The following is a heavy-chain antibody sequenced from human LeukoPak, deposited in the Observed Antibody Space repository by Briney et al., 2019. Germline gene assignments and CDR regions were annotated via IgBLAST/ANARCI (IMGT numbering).Heavy chain of an antibody. V-gene: IGHV3-74*01. J-gene: IGHJ5*02. D-gene: IGHD6-19*01. CDR2: INTDGSST. CDR3: AQETGPYHSSGKNWFDP. Sequence: SGGSLRLSCAASGFTFSSYWMHWVRQAPGKGLVWVSRINTDGSSTSYADSVKGRFTISRDNAKNTLYLQMNSLRAEDTAVYYCAQETGPYHSSGKNWFDPWGQGTLVTVSS. CDR1: GFTFSSYW.